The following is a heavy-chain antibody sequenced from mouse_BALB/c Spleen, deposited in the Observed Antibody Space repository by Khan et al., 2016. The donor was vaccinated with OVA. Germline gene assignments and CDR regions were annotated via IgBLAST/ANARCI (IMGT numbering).Heavy chain of an antibody. V-gene: IGHV9-4*02. CDR2: INTHSGVP. J-gene: IGHJ4*01. Sequence: QIQLVQSRPELKKPGETVRISCKASGYTFTTAGIQWVQKMPGKGLKWIGWINTHSGVPKYAEDFKGRFAFSLEISVSTAYLQITNLKNEDTATXFCTRGGAAYYRNDGGAMEYWGQGTSVTVSS. CDR3: TRGGAAYYRNDGGAMEY. D-gene: IGHD2-14*01. CDR1: GYTFTTAG.